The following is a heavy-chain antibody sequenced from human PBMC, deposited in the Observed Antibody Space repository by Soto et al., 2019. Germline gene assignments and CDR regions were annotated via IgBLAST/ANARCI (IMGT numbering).Heavy chain of an antibody. CDR2: IYYSGST. V-gene: IGHV4-39*01. CDR3: ARHRNDYYDSSGYYSHAFDI. CDR1: GGSFSPYY. Sequence: PSETLSLTCTLSGGSFSPYYWGWIRQPPGKGLEWIGSIYYSGSTYYNPSLKSRVTISVDTSKNQFSLKLSSVTAADTAVYYCARHRNDYYDSSGYYSHAFDIWGQGTMVTVSS. D-gene: IGHD3-22*01. J-gene: IGHJ3*02.